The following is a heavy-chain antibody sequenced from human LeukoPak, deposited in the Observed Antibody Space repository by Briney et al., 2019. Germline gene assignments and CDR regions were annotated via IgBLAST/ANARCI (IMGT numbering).Heavy chain of an antibody. V-gene: IGHV3-23*01. J-gene: IGHJ4*02. CDR3: AKGPNFGSWRAVDY. CDR2: IAGDGAS. CDR1: DSSFRSHD. D-gene: IGHD3-10*01. Sequence: PGGSLRPSCAASDSSFRSHDMSWVRQTLEKGLEWVSSIAGDGASFYADSVKGRFTISRDKSENILYLQMNSLRADDTAIYYCAKGPNFGSWRAVDYWGQGSLVTVSS.